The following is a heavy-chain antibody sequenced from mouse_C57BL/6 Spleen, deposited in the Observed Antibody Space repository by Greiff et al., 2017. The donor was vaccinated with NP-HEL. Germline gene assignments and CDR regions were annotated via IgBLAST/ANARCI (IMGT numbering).Heavy chain of an antibody. CDR3: ARSKGHYSNYDYAMDY. V-gene: IGHV1-20*01. CDR2: INPYNGDT. CDR1: GYTFTSYD. J-gene: IGHJ4*01. Sequence: VQLQQSGPELVKPGASVKLSCKASGYTFTSYDINWVMQSHGKSLEWIGRINPYNGDTFYNQKFKGKATLTVDKSSSTAHMELRSLTSEDSAVYYCARSKGHYSNYDYAMDYWGQGTSVTVSS. D-gene: IGHD2-5*01.